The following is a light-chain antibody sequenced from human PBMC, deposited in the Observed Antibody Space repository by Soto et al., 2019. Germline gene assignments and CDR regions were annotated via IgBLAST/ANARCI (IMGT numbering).Light chain of an antibody. CDR1: QSVSSSY. Sequence: EIVMTQSPGTLSLSPGERATLSCRASQSVSSSYLAWYQQKPGQAPRLLIYGASSRATGIPDRFSGSGSGTDFTLTISRLEPEYFAVYYCQQYASSRTFGQGTKVEIK. CDR3: QQYASSRT. V-gene: IGKV3-20*01. CDR2: GAS. J-gene: IGKJ1*01.